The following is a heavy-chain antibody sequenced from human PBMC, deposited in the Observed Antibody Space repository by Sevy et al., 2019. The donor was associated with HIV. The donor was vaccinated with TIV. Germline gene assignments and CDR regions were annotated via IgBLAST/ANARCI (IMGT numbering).Heavy chain of an antibody. V-gene: IGHV3-7*03. Sequence: GGSLRLSCAASGFNFNDYCMNWVRQAPGKGLEWVANINQDGSAKYYVDSAKGRFTISRDNAKNSLYLQMNSLRADDTAVYYCARDYPPYTYTFSSSYVWGQGTLVTVSS. CDR1: GFNFNDYC. D-gene: IGHD6-6*01. J-gene: IGHJ4*02. CDR3: ARDYPPYTYTFSSSYV. CDR2: INQDGSAK.